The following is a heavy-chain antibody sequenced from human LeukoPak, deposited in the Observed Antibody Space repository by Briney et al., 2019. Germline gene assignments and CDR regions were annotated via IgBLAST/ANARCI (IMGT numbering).Heavy chain of an antibody. CDR2: ISGSGGST. J-gene: IGHJ3*02. D-gene: IGHD3-3*01. Sequence: GGSLRLSCAASGFTFSSYAMSWVRQAPGKGLEWVSAISGSGGSTYYADSVKGRFTISRDNSKNTLYLQMNSLRDEDTAVYYCAKAFALEWLLYHDAFDIWGQGTMVTVSS. CDR3: AKAFALEWLLYHDAFDI. V-gene: IGHV3-23*01. CDR1: GFTFSSYA.